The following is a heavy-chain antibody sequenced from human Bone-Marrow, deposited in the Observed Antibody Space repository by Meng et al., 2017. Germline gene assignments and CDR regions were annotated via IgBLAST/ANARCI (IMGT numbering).Heavy chain of an antibody. CDR3: ARDSTPVTTGMDV. V-gene: IGHV3-23*01. D-gene: IGHD4-17*01. CDR2: ISGNDGST. CDR1: GFTLSSYA. J-gene: IGHJ6*02. Sequence: GGSLRLSCAASGFTLSSYAKAPGKGLEWVSPISGNDGSTYHADSVQGRFTISRDNSKTALYLQMNSLRAEDTAVYYCARDSTPVTTGMDVWGQGTTVTVSS.